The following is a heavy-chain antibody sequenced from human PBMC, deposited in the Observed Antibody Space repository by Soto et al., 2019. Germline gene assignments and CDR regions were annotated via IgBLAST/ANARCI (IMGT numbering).Heavy chain of an antibody. CDR3: AKAGLPGGHYYYYMDV. V-gene: IGHV3-23*01. CDR1: GFTFSSYA. CDR2: ISGSGGST. Sequence: GGSLRLSCAASGFTFSSYAMSWVRQAPGKGLEWVSAISGSGGSTYYADSVKGRFTISRDNSKNTLYLQMNSLRAEDTAVYYCAKAGLPGGHYYYYMDVWGKGTTVTVSS. D-gene: IGHD3-10*01. J-gene: IGHJ6*03.